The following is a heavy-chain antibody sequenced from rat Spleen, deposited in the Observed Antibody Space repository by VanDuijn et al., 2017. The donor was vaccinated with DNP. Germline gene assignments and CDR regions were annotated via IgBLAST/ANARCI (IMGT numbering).Heavy chain of an antibody. J-gene: IGHJ4*01. CDR3: ARHGEVHLRYAMDA. V-gene: IGHV5S13*01. Sequence: VQMKETGPGLVQTTQTLSVTCTVSGFSLTSSGIHWVRQAPAKGLEWVAYIGSAAYAPYYGDSVKGRFTISRDNAKSSLYLQMDSLRSEDTATYYCARHGEVHLRYAMDAWGQGTSVTVSS. CDR2: IGSAAYAP. D-gene: IGHD2-1*01. CDR1: GFSLTSSG.